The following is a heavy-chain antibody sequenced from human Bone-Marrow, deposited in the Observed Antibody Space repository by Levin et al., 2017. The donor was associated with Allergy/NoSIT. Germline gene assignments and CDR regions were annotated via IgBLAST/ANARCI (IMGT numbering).Heavy chain of an antibody. D-gene: IGHD6-19*01. CDR1: GFTFSDYY. CDR3: AREVLSVAGITEFDY. V-gene: IGHV3-11*01. Sequence: GESLKISCAASGFTFSDYYMSWIRQAPGKGLEWVSYISSSGSTIYYADSVKGRFTISRDNAKNSLYLQMNSLRAEDTAVYYCAREVLSVAGITEFDYWGQGTLVTVSS. J-gene: IGHJ4*02. CDR2: ISSSGSTI.